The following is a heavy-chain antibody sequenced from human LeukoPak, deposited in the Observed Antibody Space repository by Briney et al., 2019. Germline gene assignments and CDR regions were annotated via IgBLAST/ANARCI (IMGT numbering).Heavy chain of an antibody. CDR1: GGTFSGYA. CDR2: ISAYNGNT. D-gene: IGHD2-21*02. J-gene: IGHJ6*03. V-gene: IGHV1-18*01. Sequence: GASVKVSCKASGGTFSGYAISWVRQAPGQGLEWMGWISAYNGNTNYAQKLQGRVTMTTDTSTSTAYMELRSLRSDDTAVYYCARAYCGGDCYSSTNYYYYYMDVWGKGTTVTISS. CDR3: ARAYCGGDCYSSTNYYYYYMDV.